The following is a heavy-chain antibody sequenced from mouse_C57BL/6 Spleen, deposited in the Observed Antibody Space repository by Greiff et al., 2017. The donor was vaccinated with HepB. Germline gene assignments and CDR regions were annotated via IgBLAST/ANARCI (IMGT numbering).Heavy chain of an antibody. V-gene: IGHV5-9-1*02. D-gene: IGHD2-2*01. Sequence: EVQRVESGEGLVKPGGSLKLSCAASGFTFSSYAMSWVRQTPEKRLEWVAYISSGGDYIYYADTVKGRFTISRDNARNTLYLQMSSLKSEDTAMYYCTRDRGYHGAMDYWGQVTSVTVSS. CDR3: TRDRGYHGAMDY. CDR1: GFTFSSYA. CDR2: ISSGGDYI. J-gene: IGHJ4*01.